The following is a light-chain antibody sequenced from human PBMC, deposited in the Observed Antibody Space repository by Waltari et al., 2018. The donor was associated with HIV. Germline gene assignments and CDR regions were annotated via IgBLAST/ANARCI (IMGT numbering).Light chain of an antibody. V-gene: IGLV2-18*02. CDR3: SSYTSSSTVV. Sequence: QSALTQPPSESESPGPSVTIPCTGNTTLAGSFNRVTWYQKPPGTAPKLMIYEVSNRPSGVPDLFSGSKSGNTASLTISVLQAEDEAYYYCSSYTSSSTVVFGGGTKLTVL. J-gene: IGLJ2*01. CDR1: TTLAGSFNR. CDR2: EVS.